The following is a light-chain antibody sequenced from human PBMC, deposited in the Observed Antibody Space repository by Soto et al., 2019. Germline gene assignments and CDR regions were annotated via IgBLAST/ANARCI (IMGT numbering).Light chain of an antibody. J-gene: IGKJ1*01. CDR3: QQYNNWPPWT. CDR1: QSVSSS. V-gene: IGKV3-15*01. CDR2: AAS. Sequence: EIVLTQSPGTLSLSPGERATLSCRASQSVSSSLAWYQQKPGQAPRLLIYAASTRATGIPARFSGSGSGTEFTLTISSLQSEDFAVYYCQQYNNWPPWTFGQGTKVDIK.